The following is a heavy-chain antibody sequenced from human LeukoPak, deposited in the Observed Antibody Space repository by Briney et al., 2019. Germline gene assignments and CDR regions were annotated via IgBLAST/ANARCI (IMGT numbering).Heavy chain of an antibody. Sequence: GGSLRLSCAASGFTFSSYSMNWVRQAPGKGLEWVSSISSSSSYIYYADSVKGRFTISRDNAKNSLYLQMNSLRAEDTAVYYCAREITMVRGVHDYWGQGTLVTVSS. V-gene: IGHV3-21*01. CDR1: GFTFSSYS. D-gene: IGHD3-10*01. J-gene: IGHJ4*02. CDR3: AREITMVRGVHDY. CDR2: ISSSSSYI.